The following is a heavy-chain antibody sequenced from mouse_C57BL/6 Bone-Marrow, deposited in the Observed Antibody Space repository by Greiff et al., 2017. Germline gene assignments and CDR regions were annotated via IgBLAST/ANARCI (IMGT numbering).Heavy chain of an antibody. D-gene: IGHD1-1*01. V-gene: IGHV1-82*01. Sequence: QVQLKQSGPELVKPGASVKISCKASGYAFSSSWMNWVKQRPGKGLEWIGRIYPGDGDTNYNGKFKGKATLTADKSSSTAYMQLSSLTSEDSAVYFCASPLLTTVVATDAMDYWGQGTSVTVSS. J-gene: IGHJ4*01. CDR3: ASPLLTTVVATDAMDY. CDR1: GYAFSSSW. CDR2: IYPGDGDT.